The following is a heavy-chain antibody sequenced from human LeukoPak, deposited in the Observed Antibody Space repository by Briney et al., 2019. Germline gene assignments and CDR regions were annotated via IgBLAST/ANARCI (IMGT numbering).Heavy chain of an antibody. CDR1: GFTFSSYA. CDR3: AKDWYFYDSSGYPYYFDY. J-gene: IGHJ4*02. V-gene: IGHV3-23*01. D-gene: IGHD3-22*01. CDR2: ISGSGGST. Sequence: GGSLRLSCAASGFTFSSYAMSWVRQAPGKGLEWVSAISGSGGSTYYADSVKGRFTISRDNSKNTLYLQMNSLRAEDTAVYYCAKDWYFYDSSGYPYYFDYWGQGTLVTVSS.